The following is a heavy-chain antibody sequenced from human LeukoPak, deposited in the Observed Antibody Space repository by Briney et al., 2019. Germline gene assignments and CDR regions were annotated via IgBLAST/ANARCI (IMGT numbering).Heavy chain of an antibody. V-gene: IGHV3-23*01. CDR3: AKAQSYYGSGSYYPFDY. CDR1: GFTLSSYA. Sequence: GGSLRLSCAASGFTLSSYAMSWVRQAPGKGLEWVSAISGSGGSTYYADSMKGRFTISRDNSKNTLYLQMNSLRAEDTAVYYCAKAQSYYGSGSYYPFDYWGQGTLVTVSS. CDR2: ISGSGGST. J-gene: IGHJ4*02. D-gene: IGHD3-10*01.